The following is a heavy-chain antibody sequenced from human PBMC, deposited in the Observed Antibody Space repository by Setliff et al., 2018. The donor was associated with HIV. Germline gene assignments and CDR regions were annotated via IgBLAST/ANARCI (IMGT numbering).Heavy chain of an antibody. Sequence: GASVKVSCKASGGTFSSYAISWVRQAPGQGLEWMGWISAYNGNTNYAQKLQGRVTMTTDTSTSTAYMELRSLRSDDTAVYYCARDDRCSGDTCYYYWGQGALVTVSS. CDR2: ISAYNGNT. CDR1: GGTFSSYA. CDR3: ARDDRCSGDTCYYY. D-gene: IGHD2-15*01. J-gene: IGHJ4*02. V-gene: IGHV1-18*01.